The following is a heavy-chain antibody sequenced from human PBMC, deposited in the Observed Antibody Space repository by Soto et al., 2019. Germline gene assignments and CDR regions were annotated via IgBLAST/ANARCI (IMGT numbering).Heavy chain of an antibody. Sequence: QLQLVQSGVEVKKPGASVRVSCKASGYPFTNYGINWVRQAPGQGLEWMGWISGHSGDTNYGPKFRDRITMATDTSSKTAYMELRSLRSDDTAVYYCAKDGGHGARMHICGMDVWGQGTTVTVSS. D-gene: IGHD2-21*01. CDR1: GYPFTNYG. CDR3: AKDGGHGARMHICGMDV. V-gene: IGHV1-18*01. CDR2: ISGHSGDT. J-gene: IGHJ6*02.